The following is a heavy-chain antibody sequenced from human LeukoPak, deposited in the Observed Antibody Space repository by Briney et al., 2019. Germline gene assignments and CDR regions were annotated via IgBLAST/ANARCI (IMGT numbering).Heavy chain of an antibody. CDR3: ASISSYYDSSGYPDY. CDR1: GYSFTSYW. D-gene: IGHD3-22*01. V-gene: IGHV5-51*01. CDR2: IYPGDSDT. J-gene: IGHJ4*02. Sequence: GESLKISCKGSGYSFTSYWIGWVRQMPGKGLEWIGIIYPGDSDTRYSPSFQGQVTISADKSISTAYLQWSSLKASDTAMYYCASISSYYDSSGYPDYWGQGTLVTASS.